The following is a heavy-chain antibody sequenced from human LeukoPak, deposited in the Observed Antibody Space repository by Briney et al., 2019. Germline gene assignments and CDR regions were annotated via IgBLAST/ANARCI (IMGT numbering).Heavy chain of an antibody. Sequence: GGSLRLSCEVSGFPFTLYNMNWVRQAPGKGLEWLSYISSSTNTIYYADSVKGRFTISRDNAKNSLYLQMNSLRAEDTAVYYCAREERLRWTAYWGQGTLVTVSS. V-gene: IGHV3-48*04. CDR1: GFPFTLYN. CDR2: ISSSTNTI. D-gene: IGHD4-23*01. J-gene: IGHJ4*02. CDR3: AREERLRWTAY.